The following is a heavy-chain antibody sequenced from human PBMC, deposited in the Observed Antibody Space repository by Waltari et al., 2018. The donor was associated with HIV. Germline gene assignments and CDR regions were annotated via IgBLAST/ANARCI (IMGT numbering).Heavy chain of an antibody. Sequence: EVQLVESGGGLVQPGGSLRLSCAAPGFPFRYYRLTWVRQAPGKGLEWVSDISSSSSTIYYADSVKGRFTISRDNAKNSLYLQMNSLRAEDTAVYYCARDPVYSGSSLVYYFDYWGQGTLVTVSS. D-gene: IGHD6-6*01. J-gene: IGHJ4*02. CDR3: ARDPVYSGSSLVYYFDY. V-gene: IGHV3-48*01. CDR1: GFPFRYYR. CDR2: ISSSSSTI.